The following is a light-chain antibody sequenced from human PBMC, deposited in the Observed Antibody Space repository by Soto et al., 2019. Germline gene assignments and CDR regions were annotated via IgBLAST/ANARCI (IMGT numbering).Light chain of an antibody. V-gene: IGKV4-1*01. CDR3: QQYYSTPPGYT. J-gene: IGKJ2*01. CDR2: WAS. Sequence: DIQMTQSPSSLSASVGDRVTITCRASQSISSYLNWYQQKPGQPPKLLIYWASTRESGVPDRFSGSGSGTDFTLTISSLQAEDVAVYYCQQYYSTPPGYTFGQGTKLEIK. CDR1: QSISSY.